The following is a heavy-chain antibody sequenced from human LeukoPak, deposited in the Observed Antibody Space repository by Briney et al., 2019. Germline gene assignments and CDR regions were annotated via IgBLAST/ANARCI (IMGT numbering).Heavy chain of an antibody. CDR1: GYSFTSYW. V-gene: IGHV5-51*01. Sequence: GESLKISCKGSGYSFTSYWIGWVRQMPGKGPEWMGIIYPGDSDTRYSPSFQGQVTISADKSISTAYLQWSSLKASDTAMYYCARQKGAYYYDSSGYGAFDIWGQGTMVTVSS. CDR3: ARQKGAYYYDSSGYGAFDI. J-gene: IGHJ3*02. CDR2: IYPGDSDT. D-gene: IGHD3-22*01.